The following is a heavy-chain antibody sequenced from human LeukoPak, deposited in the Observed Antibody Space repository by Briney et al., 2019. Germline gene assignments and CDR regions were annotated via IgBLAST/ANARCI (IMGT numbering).Heavy chain of an antibody. J-gene: IGHJ4*02. CDR2: ISTSSSYI. CDR3: AKFIAAPFYFDY. Sequence: GGTLRLSCAASGFTFSGYCMNWVRQAPGKGLEWVSSISTSSSYIYYADSVKGRFTISRDNAKNSLYLQMNSLRAEDTAVYYCAKFIAAPFYFDYWGQGTLVTVSS. D-gene: IGHD6-13*01. V-gene: IGHV3-21*01. CDR1: GFTFSGYC.